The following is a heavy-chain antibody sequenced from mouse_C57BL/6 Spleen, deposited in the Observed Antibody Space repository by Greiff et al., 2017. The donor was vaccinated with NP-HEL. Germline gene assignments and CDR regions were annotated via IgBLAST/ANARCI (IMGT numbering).Heavy chain of an antibody. Sequence: VQLQQSGPELVKPGASVKIPCKASGYTFTDYNMDWVKQSHGKSLEWIGDINPNNGGTIYNQKFKGKATLTVDKSSSTAYMELRSLTSEDTAVYYCARGTDITTVVATRYFDVWGTGTTVTVSS. CDR1: GYTFTDYN. D-gene: IGHD1-1*01. CDR2: INPNNGGT. V-gene: IGHV1-18*01. J-gene: IGHJ1*03. CDR3: ARGTDITTVVATRYFDV.